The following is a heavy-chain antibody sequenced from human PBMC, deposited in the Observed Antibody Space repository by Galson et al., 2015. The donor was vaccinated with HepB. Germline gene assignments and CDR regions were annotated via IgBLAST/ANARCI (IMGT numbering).Heavy chain of an antibody. Sequence: QSGAEVKKPGESLSISCKGSGYSFTSYWINWVRQMPGKGLEWMGRIDPSDSYTDYSPSFQGHVTISTDKSFSTAYLQWSSLKASDTAMYYCATSNPARYAMDVWGQGTTVTVSS. CDR2: IDPSDSYT. CDR1: GYSFTSYW. V-gene: IGHV5-10-1*01. CDR3: ATSNPARYAMDV. D-gene: IGHD1-14*01. J-gene: IGHJ6*02.